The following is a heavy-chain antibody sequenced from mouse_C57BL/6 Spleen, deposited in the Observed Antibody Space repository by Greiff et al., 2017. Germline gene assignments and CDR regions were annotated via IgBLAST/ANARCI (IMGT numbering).Heavy chain of an antibody. J-gene: IGHJ1*03. D-gene: IGHD1-1*01. Sequence: VQLQQSGAELVRPGASVTLSCKASGYTFTDYEMHWVKQTPVHGLEWIGAIDPETGGTAYNQKFKGKAILTADKSSSTAYMELRSLTSEDSAVYYCTRLGRYTFEVWGTGTTVTVSS. CDR1: GYTFTDYE. V-gene: IGHV1-15*01. CDR2: IDPETGGT. CDR3: TRLGRYTFEV.